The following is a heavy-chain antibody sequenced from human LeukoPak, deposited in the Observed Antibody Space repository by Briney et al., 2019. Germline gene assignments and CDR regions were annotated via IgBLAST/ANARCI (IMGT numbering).Heavy chain of an antibody. Sequence: PGRSLRLSCAASGFTFDDYAMHWVRQAPGKGLEWVSGISWNSGSIGYADSVKGRFTISRDNAKNSLYLQMNSLRAEDTALYYCAKALGDIVVVVANTPCALDIWGQGTMVTVSS. CDR3: AKALGDIVVVVANTPCALDI. CDR2: ISWNSGSI. CDR1: GFTFDDYA. V-gene: IGHV3-9*01. D-gene: IGHD2-15*01. J-gene: IGHJ3*02.